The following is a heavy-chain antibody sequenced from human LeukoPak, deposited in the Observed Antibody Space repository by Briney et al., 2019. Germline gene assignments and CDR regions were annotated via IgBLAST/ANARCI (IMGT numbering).Heavy chain of an antibody. CDR1: GFTFSSYS. D-gene: IGHD3-3*01. J-gene: IGHJ3*02. CDR3: ARELRITIFGVVTPDAFDI. CDR2: ISSSSSYI. Sequence: GGSLRLSCAASGFTFSSYSMNWVRQAPGKGLEWVSSISSSSSYIYYADSVKGRFTISRDNAKNSLHLQMNSLRAEDTAVYYCARELRITIFGVVTPDAFDIWGQGTMVTVSS. V-gene: IGHV3-21*01.